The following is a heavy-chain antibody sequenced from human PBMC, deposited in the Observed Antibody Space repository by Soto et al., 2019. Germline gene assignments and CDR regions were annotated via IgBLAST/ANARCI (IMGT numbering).Heavy chain of an antibody. J-gene: IGHJ6*02. D-gene: IGHD5-18*01. CDR3: ARDRIQLRVSKHSFNGMDV. CDR1: GGTFSDFA. V-gene: IGHV1-69*06. CDR2: IVPRVGSP. Sequence: QVQLVQSGAEMRKPGSSLRVSCKASGGTFSDFAFSWVRQAPGQGLERMGGIVPRVGSPNYAPKFGGRVTISADTSSSTVYMEVSSLRFDDTAVYFCARDRIQLRVSKHSFNGMDVWGQWTTITVSS.